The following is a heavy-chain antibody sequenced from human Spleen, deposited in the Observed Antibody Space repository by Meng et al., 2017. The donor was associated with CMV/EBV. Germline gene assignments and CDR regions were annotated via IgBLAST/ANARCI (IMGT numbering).Heavy chain of an antibody. D-gene: IGHD2-2*02. CDR3: ARGGYCSSTSCYKPYYYYGMDV. CDR1: GYTFSGYY. Sequence: ASVKVSCKASGYTFSGYYIHSVRQAPGPGLECMGWINLNSGGTRSAQKFQGGVTVTRDTSISTAYMELSRLRSDDTAVYYCARGGYCSSTSCYKPYYYYGMDVWGQGTTVTVSS. J-gene: IGHJ6*02. V-gene: IGHV1-2*02. CDR2: INLNSGGT.